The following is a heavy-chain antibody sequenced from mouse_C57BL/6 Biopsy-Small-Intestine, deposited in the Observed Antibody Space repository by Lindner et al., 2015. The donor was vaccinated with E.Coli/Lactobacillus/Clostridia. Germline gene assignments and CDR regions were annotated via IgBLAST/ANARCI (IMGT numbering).Heavy chain of an antibody. CDR3: AGEGEYFYDSRGAFDI. J-gene: IGHJ3*01. D-gene: IGHD1-1*01. Sequence: SVKVSCKASGNAFTSYDINWVRQAPGRGLQWMGWMNAHNGDTGYAQNFQGRVTMTRDTSINTAYMELTSLTSEDSAVYYCAGEGEYFYDSRGAFDIWGQGTMVTVSS. CDR2: MNAHNGDT. CDR1: GNAFTSYD. V-gene: IGHV1S29*02.